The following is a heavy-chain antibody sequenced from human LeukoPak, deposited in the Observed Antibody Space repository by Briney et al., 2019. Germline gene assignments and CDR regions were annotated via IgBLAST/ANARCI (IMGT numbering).Heavy chain of an antibody. CDR3: ARVGYYESSGYYEY. J-gene: IGHJ4*02. V-gene: IGHV1-2*06. CDR1: GYTFANYY. CDR2: INPNSGGT. Sequence: ASVKVSCKASGYTFANYYMHWVRQAPGQGLEWMGRINPNSGGTNYAQKFQGRVTMTRDTSISTVYMELSRLRSDDTAVYYCARVGYYESSGYYEYWGQGTLVTVSS. D-gene: IGHD3-22*01.